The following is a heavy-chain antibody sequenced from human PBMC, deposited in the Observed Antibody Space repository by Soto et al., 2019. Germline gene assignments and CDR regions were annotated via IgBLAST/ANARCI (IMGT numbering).Heavy chain of an antibody. J-gene: IGHJ5*02. D-gene: IGHD1-1*01. CDR3: ARAEAWNFFYWLDT. Sequence: QVQLVQSGAEVKKPGASVKVSCKAPGYNFITYDINWVRQAPGQGLEWMGWVNAHSGQTEFAQKFQGRLTMTTNTSITTAYMQLSSLRSEDTAIYYCARAEAWNFFYWLDTWGQGTLVTVAS. CDR1: GYNFITYD. CDR2: VNAHSGQT. V-gene: IGHV1-8*01.